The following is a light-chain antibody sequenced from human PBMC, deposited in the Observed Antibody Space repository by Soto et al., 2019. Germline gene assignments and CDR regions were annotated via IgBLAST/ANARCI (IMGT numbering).Light chain of an antibody. Sequence: EIMLTQSPGTLSLSPGERATLSCRASQSISSSCLAWYQQKPGQAPRLLFYGASSRATGIPDRFSGSGSGTDFTLTISRLDPEDFAVYYCQQYRNSQLTFGGGTKVEIK. CDR1: QSISSSC. J-gene: IGKJ4*01. CDR3: QQYRNSQLT. CDR2: GAS. V-gene: IGKV3-20*01.